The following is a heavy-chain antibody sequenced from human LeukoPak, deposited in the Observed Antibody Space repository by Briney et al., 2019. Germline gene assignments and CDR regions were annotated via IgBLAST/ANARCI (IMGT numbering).Heavy chain of an antibody. V-gene: IGHV4-34*01. D-gene: IGHD1-1*01. Sequence: SETLSLTCAVYGGSFSDYNWSWLRQSPEKGLEWIGEINDSGRTHYNPSLKSRVTISVGTAKYQFSLSLSSLTAADTAVYYCARGLDLEGLDYWGQGTLVTVSS. J-gene: IGHJ4*02. CDR3: ARGLDLEGLDY. CDR2: INDSGRT. CDR1: GGSFSDYN.